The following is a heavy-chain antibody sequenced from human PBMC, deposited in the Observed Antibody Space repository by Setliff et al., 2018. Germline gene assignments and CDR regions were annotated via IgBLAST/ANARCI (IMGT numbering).Heavy chain of an antibody. D-gene: IGHD3-3*01. CDR1: GGSIINIYY. CDR2: WSHSGSS. Sequence: PAGTLSLTCTVSGGSIINIYYWSWIRQPPGKVLWVIGYWSHSGSSNYNHSLKSRVTMLVDTSKNSFYLQLSSVTAADTAVYYCRFWRGSYTNDYWGQGTLVTVSS. J-gene: IGHJ4*02. V-gene: IGHV4-59*12. CDR3: RFWRGSYTNDY.